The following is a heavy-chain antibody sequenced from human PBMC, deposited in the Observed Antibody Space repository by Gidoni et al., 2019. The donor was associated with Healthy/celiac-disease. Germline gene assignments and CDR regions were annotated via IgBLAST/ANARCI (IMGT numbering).Heavy chain of an antibody. CDR3: ARSLPSSWYGYYGMDV. J-gene: IGHJ6*02. V-gene: IGHV5-51*01. CDR1: GDSFTSYG. Sequence: EVQLVQSGAEVKKPGETLKISCKGSGDSFTSYGIGWVRQMPGKGREWMGIIYPGDSDTRYSPSFQGQVTISADKSISTAYLQWSSLKASDTAMYYCARSLPSSWYGYYGMDVWGQGTTVTVSS. CDR2: IYPGDSDT. D-gene: IGHD6-13*01.